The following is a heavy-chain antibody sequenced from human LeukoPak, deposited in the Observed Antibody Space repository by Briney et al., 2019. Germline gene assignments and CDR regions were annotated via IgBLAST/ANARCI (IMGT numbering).Heavy chain of an antibody. J-gene: IGHJ4*02. CDR2: INPSGGST. Sequence: GASVKVSCKASGYTFTSYHMHWVRQAPGQGLEWMGIINPSGGSTSYAQKFQGRVTMTRDTSTSTVYMELSSLRSEDTAVYYCARTAAGTGGFDYWGQGTLVTVSS. V-gene: IGHV1-46*01. D-gene: IGHD6-13*01. CDR1: GYTFTSYH. CDR3: ARTAAGTGGFDY.